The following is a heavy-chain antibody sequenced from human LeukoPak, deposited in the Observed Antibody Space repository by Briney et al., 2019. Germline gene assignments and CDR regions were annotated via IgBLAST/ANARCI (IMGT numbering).Heavy chain of an antibody. CDR3: ARGSTGAADIVVVPAAPAGDWFDP. V-gene: IGHV4-34*01. J-gene: IGHJ5*02. D-gene: IGHD2-2*01. CDR2: INHSGST. Sequence: SETLSLTCAVYGGSFSGYYWSWIRQPPGKGLEWIGEINHSGSTNYNPSLKSRVTISVDTSKNPFSLKLSSVTAADTAVYYCARGSTGAADIVVVPAAPAGDWFDPWGQGTLVTVSS. CDR1: GGSFSGYY.